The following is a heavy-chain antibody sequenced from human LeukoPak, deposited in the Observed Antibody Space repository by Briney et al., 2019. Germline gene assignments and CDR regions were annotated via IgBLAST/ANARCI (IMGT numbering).Heavy chain of an antibody. CDR3: ARDKSSGWYYFDY. CDR1: GFTFSSYS. J-gene: IGHJ4*02. CDR2: ISSSSIYI. V-gene: IGHV3-21*01. D-gene: IGHD6-19*01. Sequence: GGSLRLSCAASGFTFSSYSMNWVRQAPGKGLEWVSSISSSSIYIYYADSVKGRFTISRDNAKNSLYLQMNSLRAEDTAVYYCARDKSSGWYYFDYWGQGTLVTVSS.